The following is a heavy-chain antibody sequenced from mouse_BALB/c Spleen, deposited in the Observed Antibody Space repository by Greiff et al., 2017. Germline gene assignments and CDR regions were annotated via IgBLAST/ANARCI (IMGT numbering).Heavy chain of an antibody. V-gene: IGHV1-15*01. CDR2: IDTETGGT. CDR1: GYTFTDYE. Sequence: QVQLQQSGAELVRPGASVTLSCKASGYTFTDYEMHWVKQTPVHGLEWIGVIDTETGGTAYNQKFKGKATLTADKSSSTAYMELRSLTSEDSAVYNCTRLRVIYYYAMDYWGQGTSVTVSA. J-gene: IGHJ4*01. CDR3: TRLRVIYYYAMDY.